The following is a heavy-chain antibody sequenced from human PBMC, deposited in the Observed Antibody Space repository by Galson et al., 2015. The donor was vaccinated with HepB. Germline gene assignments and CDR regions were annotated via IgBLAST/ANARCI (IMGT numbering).Heavy chain of an antibody. CDR2: INPNSGGT. CDR1: GYTFTGYY. V-gene: IGHV1-2*04. Sequence: SVKVSCKASGYTFTGYYMHWVRQAPGQGLEWMGWINPNSGGTNYAQKFQGWVTMTRDTSISTAYMELSRLRSDNTAVYYCARCGHPGDWFDPWGQGTLVTVSS. J-gene: IGHJ5*02. CDR3: ARCGHPGDWFDP. D-gene: IGHD3-10*01.